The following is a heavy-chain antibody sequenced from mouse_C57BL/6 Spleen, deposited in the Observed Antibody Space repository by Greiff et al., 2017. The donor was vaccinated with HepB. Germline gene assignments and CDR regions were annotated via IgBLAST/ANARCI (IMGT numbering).Heavy chain of an antibody. J-gene: IGHJ1*03. CDR1: GFSFTSYG. CDR2: IWSGGST. Sequence: VKVVESGPGLVQPSQRLSITCTVSGFSFTSYGVHWVRQSPGKGLEWLGVIWSGGSTDYNAAFISRLSISKDNSKSQVFFKMNSLQADDTAIYYCARRGLSSDVWGTGTTVTVSS. V-gene: IGHV2-2*01. D-gene: IGHD3-1*01. CDR3: ARRGLSSDV.